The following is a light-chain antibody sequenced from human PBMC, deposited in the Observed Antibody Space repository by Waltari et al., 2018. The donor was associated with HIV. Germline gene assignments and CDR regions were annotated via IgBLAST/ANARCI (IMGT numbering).Light chain of an antibody. V-gene: IGLV3-25*03. CDR1: ELAIQY. J-gene: IGLJ3*02. CDR3: QSADSSGLYWV. CDR2: KDK. Sequence: SYELTQPPSVSVSPGQPASITCGGTELAIQYVHWYQQKAGQAPLVIMSKDKERPPGIPDRFSGSNSGTTVTLTISPVQSEDEAHYYCQSADSSGLYWVFGGGTKLTVL.